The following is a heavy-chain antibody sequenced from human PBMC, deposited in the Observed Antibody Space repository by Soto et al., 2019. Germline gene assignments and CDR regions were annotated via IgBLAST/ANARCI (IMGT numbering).Heavy chain of an antibody. CDR3: ATNYGSGSTHFDY. Sequence: QVQLVQSGAEVKKPGSSVRVSCTASGDTFNFYTISWVRQVPGQGPEWMGRIIPMLGMSNYAQKFQGRVTIMADKSTSTGYINLSGLTSEDTDVYYCATNYGSGSTHFDYWGQGTLVTVSS. D-gene: IGHD3-10*01. J-gene: IGHJ4*02. CDR1: GDTFNFYT. CDR2: IIPMLGMS. V-gene: IGHV1-69*02.